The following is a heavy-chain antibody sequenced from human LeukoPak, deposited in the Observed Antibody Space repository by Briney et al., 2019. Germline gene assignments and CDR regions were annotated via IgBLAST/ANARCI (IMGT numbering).Heavy chain of an antibody. V-gene: IGHV3-30*02. J-gene: IGHJ3*01. D-gene: IGHD5-12*01. CDR1: GFTFSSYC. Sequence: GGFLRLSCSASGFTFSSYCMHWVRQAPGKGLEWVAFIRFDGSNKYYADSVKGRFTISRDNSKNTLYLQMNSLRAEDTAVYYCAKSDSGYDYAEVWGQGTMVTVSS. CDR2: IRFDGSNK. CDR3: AKSDSGYDYAEV.